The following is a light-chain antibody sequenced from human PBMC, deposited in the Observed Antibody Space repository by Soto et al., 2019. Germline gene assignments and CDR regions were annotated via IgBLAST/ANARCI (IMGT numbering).Light chain of an antibody. CDR2: DVS. CDR3: SSYTSSTTPYV. V-gene: IGLV2-14*03. CDR1: SSDVGGYNF. J-gene: IGLJ1*01. Sequence: SVLTQPASVSGSPGQSITISCTGTSSDVGGYNFVSWFQHHPGKAPKLIIYDVSNRPSGVSNRFSGSKSGNTASLTISGLQAEDEADFYCSSYTSSTTPYVFGTGTKVTVL.